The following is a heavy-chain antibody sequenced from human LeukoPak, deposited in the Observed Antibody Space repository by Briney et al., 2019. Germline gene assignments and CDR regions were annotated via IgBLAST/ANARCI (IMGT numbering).Heavy chain of an antibody. D-gene: IGHD4-11*01. CDR1: EFPFPFSHYG. CDR3: AKDAQRGFDYSNSLEY. V-gene: IGHV3-33*03. Sequence: GGSLRLSCVALEFPFPFSHYGMHWVRQAPGRGLEWVAVIWSDGTNRYYADSVKGRFTISRDNSKNTVYLQMNSLRAEDTAVYFCAKDAQRGFDYSNSLEYWGQGTLVTVSS. CDR2: IWSDGTNR. J-gene: IGHJ4*02.